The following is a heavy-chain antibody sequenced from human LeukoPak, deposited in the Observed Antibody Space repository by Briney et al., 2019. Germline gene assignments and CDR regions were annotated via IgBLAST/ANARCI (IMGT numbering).Heavy chain of an antibody. D-gene: IGHD1-26*01. V-gene: IGHV3-74*01. CDR1: GFPFSGYW. CDR3: ARAFGSYIDY. J-gene: IGHJ4*02. CDR2: IDDDGAGT. Sequence: GGSLRLSCAASGFPFSGYWMHWVRQAPGKGLVWVSRIDDDGAGTTYADSVKGRFTISRDNAKNTLYLQMNSLRVDDTAVYYCARAFGSYIDYWGQGTLVTVSS.